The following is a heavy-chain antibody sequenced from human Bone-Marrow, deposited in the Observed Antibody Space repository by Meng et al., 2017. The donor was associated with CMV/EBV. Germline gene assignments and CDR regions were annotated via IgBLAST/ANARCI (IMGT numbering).Heavy chain of an antibody. CDR2: ISAYNGNT. V-gene: IGHV1-18*01. CDR1: GYTFTSYG. Sequence: ASVKVSCKASGYTFTSYGISWVRQAPGQGLEWMGWISAYNGNTNYAQKLQGRVTMTTDTSTSTAYMELRSLRSDDTAVYYCARDLSVPAYYYYYYGMDVWGQGTTVIVSS. J-gene: IGHJ6*02. CDR3: ARDLSVPAYYYYYYGMDV. D-gene: IGHD2-2*01.